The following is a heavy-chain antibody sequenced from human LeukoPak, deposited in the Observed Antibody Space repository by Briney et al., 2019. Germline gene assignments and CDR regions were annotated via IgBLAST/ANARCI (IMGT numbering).Heavy chain of an antibody. Sequence: PGGSLRLSCEASGFTFSNYPMSWVRQAPGRGLEWVSVISESGDVTHYADAMKGRFTISRGNAKNTLNLQMNSLRAEDTAVYYCARGLIPDYWGQGTLVTVSS. CDR3: ARGLIPDY. CDR1: GFTFSNYP. V-gene: IGHV3-23*01. CDR2: ISESGDVT. D-gene: IGHD3-16*01. J-gene: IGHJ4*02.